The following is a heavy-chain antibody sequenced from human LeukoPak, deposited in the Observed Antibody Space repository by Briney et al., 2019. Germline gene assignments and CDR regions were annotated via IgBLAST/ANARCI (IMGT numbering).Heavy chain of an antibody. Sequence: PSETLSLTCTVSGGSISSSSYYWGWIRQPPGKELEWIGSIYYSGSTQYNPSLKSRVTISVDTSKKQFSLKLSSVTAADTAVYFCARGKGRGSHIDYWGQGTLVTVSS. CDR2: IYYSGST. CDR1: GGSISSSSYY. CDR3: ARGKGRGSHIDY. D-gene: IGHD1-26*01. J-gene: IGHJ4*02. V-gene: IGHV4-39*01.